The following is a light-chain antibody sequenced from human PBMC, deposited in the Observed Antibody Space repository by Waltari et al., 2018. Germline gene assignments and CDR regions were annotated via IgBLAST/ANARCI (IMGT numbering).Light chain of an antibody. CDR2: SNT. Sequence: QSVLTQPPSASGNPGQRVTISCSGTYSNMGSHSANWFQHLPGTAPKLLIHSNTERPSGVPGRFSGSKSGTSASLAISGLQSEDEGDYYCSSYTSSRTLIFGGGTKVTV. CDR1: YSNMGSHS. V-gene: IGLV1-44*01. CDR3: SSYTSSRTLI. J-gene: IGLJ2*01.